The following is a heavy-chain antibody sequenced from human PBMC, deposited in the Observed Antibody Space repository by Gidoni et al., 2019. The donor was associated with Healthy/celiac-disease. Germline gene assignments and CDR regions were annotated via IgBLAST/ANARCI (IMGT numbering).Heavy chain of an antibody. V-gene: IGHV3-21*01. CDR1: GIAFSSDS. Sequence: EVQLVESGGGLVKPGGSLGLYCSASGIAFSSDSMNWVRQAPGKGLEWVSSISSSSSYIYYADSVKGRFTISRDNAKNSLYLQMNSLRAEDTAVYYCARARWYDSSGYYYLNWFDPWGQGTLVTVSS. D-gene: IGHD3-22*01. J-gene: IGHJ5*02. CDR3: ARARWYDSSGYYYLNWFDP. CDR2: ISSSSSYI.